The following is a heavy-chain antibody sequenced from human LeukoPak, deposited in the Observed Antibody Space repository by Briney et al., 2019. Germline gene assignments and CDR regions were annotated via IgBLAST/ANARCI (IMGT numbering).Heavy chain of an antibody. J-gene: IGHJ4*02. D-gene: IGHD5-24*01. CDR2: INHSGST. Sequence: SETLSLTCAVYGGSLSGYYWSCIRQPPGKGLEWIGEINHSGSTNYNPSLKSRVTISVDASKNQISLKSSSVTAADTAVYYCARVRAGRIDNWGQGTLVTVSS. CDR1: GGSLSGYY. CDR3: ARVRAGRIDN. V-gene: IGHV4-34*01.